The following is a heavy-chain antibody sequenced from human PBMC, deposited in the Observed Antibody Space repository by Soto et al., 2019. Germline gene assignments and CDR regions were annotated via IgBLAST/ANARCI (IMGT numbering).Heavy chain of an antibody. D-gene: IGHD3-22*01. J-gene: IGHJ4*02. CDR1: GFTFSSYS. CDR3: ARLDYYYDSSGYYPYFDY. V-gene: IGHV3-21*01. Sequence: GSLRLSCAASGFTFSSYSMNWVRQAPGKGLEWVSSISSSSSYIYYADSVKGRFTISRDNAKNSLYLQMNSLRAEDTAVYYCARLDYYYDSSGYYPYFDYWGQGTLVTVSS. CDR2: ISSSSSYI.